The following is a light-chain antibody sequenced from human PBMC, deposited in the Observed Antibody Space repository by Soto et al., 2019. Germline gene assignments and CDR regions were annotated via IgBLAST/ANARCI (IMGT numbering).Light chain of an antibody. CDR3: QKYNWPPFT. CDR2: ATS. V-gene: IGKV1-27*01. CDR1: QGISNY. Sequence: DIQMTQSPSSLAASVGDRVTISCRASQGISNYLAWYQQKPGKAPKLLLYATSTLQSGVSSRFTGSGSGTDFTLTISSLQHEDVATYYCQKYNWPPFTFGPGTKVDI. J-gene: IGKJ3*01.